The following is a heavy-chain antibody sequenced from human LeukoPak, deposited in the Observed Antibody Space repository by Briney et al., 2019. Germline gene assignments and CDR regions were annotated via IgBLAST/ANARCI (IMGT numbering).Heavy chain of an antibody. CDR3: ARTIFGVVTLYGMDV. Sequence: PSETLSLTCAVYGGSFSGYYWSWIRQPPGRGLEWIGEINHSGSTNYNPSLKSRVTISVDTSKNQFSLKLSSVTAADTAVYYCARTIFGVVTLYGMDVWGQGTTVTVSS. D-gene: IGHD3-3*01. J-gene: IGHJ6*02. V-gene: IGHV4-34*01. CDR2: INHSGST. CDR1: GGSFSGYY.